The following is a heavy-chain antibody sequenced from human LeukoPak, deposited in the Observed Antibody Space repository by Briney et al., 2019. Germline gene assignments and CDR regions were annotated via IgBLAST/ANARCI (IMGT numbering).Heavy chain of an antibody. CDR2: ISSSGSTI. V-gene: IGHV3-11*01. Sequence: PGGSLRLSCAASGFTFSDYYMSWIRQAPGKGLEWVSHISSSGSTIYYADSVKGRFTISRDNAKNSLYLQMNSLRAEDTAVYYCARGRRILVGDTNAGDFFDYWGQGTLVTVSS. D-gene: IGHD1-26*01. CDR3: ARGRRILVGDTNAGDFFDY. J-gene: IGHJ4*02. CDR1: GFTFSDYY.